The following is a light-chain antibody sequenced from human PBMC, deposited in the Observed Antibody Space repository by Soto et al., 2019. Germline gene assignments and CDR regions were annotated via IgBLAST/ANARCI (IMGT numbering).Light chain of an antibody. Sequence: EIVLTQSPGTLSLSPGERATLSCRASQSVSNNYLAWYQHKPGQAPRLLIYAASSRATGIPDRFIGSGSGTDFTLTISRLEPDDSAVYYCHHYDSSPPYTFGQGTKVDIK. CDR3: HHYDSSPPYT. J-gene: IGKJ2*01. V-gene: IGKV3-20*01. CDR1: QSVSNNY. CDR2: AAS.